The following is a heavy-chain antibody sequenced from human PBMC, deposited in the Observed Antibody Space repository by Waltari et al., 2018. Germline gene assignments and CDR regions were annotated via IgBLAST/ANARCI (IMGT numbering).Heavy chain of an antibody. V-gene: IGHV4-59*03. D-gene: IGHD2-15*01. CDR3: SSHRLGYCNGYNCYPRAPFVEN. Sequence: QVQLQESGPRLVKPSETLSLTCTVSGASINNFYWSWIRQSPGRGLEWLGYMSFTGRANDCPSLQNRVSISIYASKNQFSLKLTSVTAADTAVFFCSSHRLGYCNGYNCYPRAPFVENWGPGVLVTVSS. CDR1: GASINNFY. CDR2: MSFTGRA. J-gene: IGHJ4*02.